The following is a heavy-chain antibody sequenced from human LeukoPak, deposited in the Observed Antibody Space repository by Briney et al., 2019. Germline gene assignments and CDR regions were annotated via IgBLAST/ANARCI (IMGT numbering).Heavy chain of an antibody. J-gene: IGHJ6*03. CDR2: IYTSGST. Sequence: SQTLSLTCTVSGGSISSGSYYWSWIRQPAGKGLEWIGRIYTSGSTNYNPSLKSRVTISVDTSKDQFSLKLSSVTAADTAVYYCARDGPPALKYSSSWYYYYMDVWGKGTTVTVSS. CDR3: ARDGPPALKYSSSWYYYYMDV. D-gene: IGHD6-13*01. V-gene: IGHV4-61*02. CDR1: GGSISSGSYY.